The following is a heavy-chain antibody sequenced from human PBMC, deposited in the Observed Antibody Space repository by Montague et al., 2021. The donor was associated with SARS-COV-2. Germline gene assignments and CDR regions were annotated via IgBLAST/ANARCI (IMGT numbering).Heavy chain of an antibody. D-gene: IGHD3-22*01. J-gene: IGHJ5*02. CDR3: AKDSHTSSDFHWFDT. V-gene: IGHV3-48*03. CDR1: GFTFSIYE. CDR2: ISGSGSAV. Sequence: SLRLSLSASGFTFSIYEMNWVRQAPGKGLEWISYISGSGSAVHYADSVKGRFRISRDNAAKSLVLQMNDLRVEDTAIYYCAKDSHTSSDFHWFDTWGLGTLVTVSS.